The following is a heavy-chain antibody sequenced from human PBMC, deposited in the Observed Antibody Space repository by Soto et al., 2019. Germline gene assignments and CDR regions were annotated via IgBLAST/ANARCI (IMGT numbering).Heavy chain of an antibody. CDR2: QTGST. CDR1: GGSVTSGSYH. Sequence: HVQLQESGPGLIKPSETLSLTCTVSGGSVTSGSYHWTWIRQPPGKGLEWIGQTGSTNYNPSLKSRITISVDTSKNHFSLSLSSVSAADTAVYYCAVFKGRAGGNGYWGQGTQVTVSS. CDR3: AVFKGRAGGNGY. D-gene: IGHD2-8*02. J-gene: IGHJ4*02. V-gene: IGHV4-61*01.